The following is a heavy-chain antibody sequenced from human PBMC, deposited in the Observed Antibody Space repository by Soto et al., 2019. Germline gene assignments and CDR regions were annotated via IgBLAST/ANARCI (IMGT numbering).Heavy chain of an antibody. CDR2: ISAYNCNT. D-gene: IGHD1-26*01. Sequence: SXKVSFKAAGYTXISYGIRLVRQAPGQGLEWMGWISAYNCNTNYEQKLQGRVTMTSDTSISTAYMELRTLRSADTAIYYCARDISGSYDYWGQGTLGTVSS. CDR3: ARDISGSYDY. CDR1: GYTXISYG. V-gene: IGHV1-18*04. J-gene: IGHJ4*02.